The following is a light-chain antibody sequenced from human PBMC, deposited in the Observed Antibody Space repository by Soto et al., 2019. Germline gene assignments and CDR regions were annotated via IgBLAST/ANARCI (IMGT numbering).Light chain of an antibody. V-gene: IGKV1-5*03. CDR1: QSIGSG. J-gene: IGKJ2*01. CDR3: QQFSDFQYT. Sequence: DIQMTQSPSTLSASVGDGVTITCRASQSIGSGLAWYQQKPGKAPKLLIYKATNLQTGVPSRFSGSGSGTDFSLTISSLQPVDSATYYCQQFSDFQYTVGQGTKLEI. CDR2: KAT.